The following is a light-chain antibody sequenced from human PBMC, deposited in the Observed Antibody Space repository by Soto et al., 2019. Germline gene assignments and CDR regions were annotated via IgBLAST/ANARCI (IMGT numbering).Light chain of an antibody. J-gene: IGLJ2*01. CDR1: SSDIGDYNY. V-gene: IGLV2-14*01. CDR3: SSYTSRSSLVV. CDR2: EVT. Sequence: QSVLTQPASVSGSPGQSITISCTGTSSDIGDYNYVSWYQQYPGKAPKLMLYEVTNRPSGVSNRFSGSKSGNTASLTISGLQAEDEADYYCSSYTSRSSLVVFGGGTKLAVL.